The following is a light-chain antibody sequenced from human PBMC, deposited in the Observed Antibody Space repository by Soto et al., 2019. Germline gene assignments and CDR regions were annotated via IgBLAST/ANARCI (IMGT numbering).Light chain of an antibody. J-gene: IGKJ1*01. CDR1: QDIRND. V-gene: IGKV1-17*01. CDR3: LQHNSYPWT. Sequence: DIQMTQSPSSLSASVGDRVTITCRASQDIRNDLVWYHQKPGKAPKCLIYAASSLQSGVPSRFSGSGSGTEFTLTISSLQPEDFTTFYCLQHNSYPWTFGQGNKVAIK. CDR2: AAS.